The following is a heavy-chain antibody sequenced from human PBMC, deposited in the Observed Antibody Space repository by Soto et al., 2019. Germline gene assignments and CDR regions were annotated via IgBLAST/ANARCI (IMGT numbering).Heavy chain of an antibody. CDR1: GFTFSGSA. Sequence: EVQLVESGGGLVQPGGSLKLSCVGSGFTFSGSAIHWVRQAPGKGLEWLGRIRNKANGYATPYAESVKGRFTISRDDSKDSAYLQLNSLKIEDTVVYYSTLGVVVVPGQPWGQGTLVTVSS. CDR2: IRNKANGYAT. D-gene: IGHD2-15*01. CDR3: TLGVVVVPGQP. V-gene: IGHV3-73*02. J-gene: IGHJ4*02.